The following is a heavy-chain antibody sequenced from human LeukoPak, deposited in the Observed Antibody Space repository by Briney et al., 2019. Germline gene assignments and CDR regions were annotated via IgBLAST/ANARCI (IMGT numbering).Heavy chain of an antibody. D-gene: IGHD2-2*01. V-gene: IGHV3-30*02. CDR1: GFTFSSYG. CDR3: AHGAMYQLDY. CDR2: IRYDGSNK. J-gene: IGHJ4*02. Sequence: GGSLRLSCAASGFTFSSYGMHWVRQAPGKGLEWVAFIRYDGSNKYYADSVKGRFTISRDNSKNTLYLQMNSLRAEDTAVYYCAHGAMYQLDYWGQGTLVTVSS.